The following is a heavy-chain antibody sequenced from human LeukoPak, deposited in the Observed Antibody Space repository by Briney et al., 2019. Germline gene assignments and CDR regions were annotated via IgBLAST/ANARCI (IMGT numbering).Heavy chain of an antibody. CDR3: ARAPDSDSGYDYFDY. J-gene: IGHJ4*02. CDR2: IDPSDSYT. V-gene: IGHV5-10-1*01. CDR1: GYTFTNHW. D-gene: IGHD5-12*01. Sequence: GESLRISCKGSGYTFTNHWISWVRQMPGKGLEWTGKIDPSDSYTSYSPSFQGHVTISADKSISTAYLQWSSLKASDTAMYYCARAPDSDSGYDYFDYWGQGTLVTVSS.